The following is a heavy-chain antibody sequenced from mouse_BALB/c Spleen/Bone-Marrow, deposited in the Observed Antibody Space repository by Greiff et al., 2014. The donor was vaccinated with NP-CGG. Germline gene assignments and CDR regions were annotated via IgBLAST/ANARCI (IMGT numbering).Heavy chain of an antibody. Sequence: QVQLKESGAELVRPGTSVKVSCKASGYAFTNYLIEWVKQRPVQGLGWIGVINPGSGGANYNAKFQGKATLTADKSSSTAYMQHSSRTSDDSAVYFCAGGWTARAVDYWGQGTTLTVSS. CDR1: GYAFTNYL. CDR3: AGGWTARAVDY. CDR2: INPGSGGA. V-gene: IGHV1-54*01. D-gene: IGHD3-2*01. J-gene: IGHJ2*01.